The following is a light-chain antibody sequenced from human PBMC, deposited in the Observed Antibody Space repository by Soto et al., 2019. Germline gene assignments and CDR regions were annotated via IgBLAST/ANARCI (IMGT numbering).Light chain of an antibody. CDR3: QQYNSYFWT. V-gene: IGKV1-5*01. Sequence: DIQMTQSPSTLSASVGDRVTITCRASQSISSWLAWDQQKPGKAPKLLIYDASSLESGVPSRFSGSGSGTEFTLTISSLQPDDFATDYCQQYNSYFWTFGQGTKVEIK. CDR2: DAS. J-gene: IGKJ1*01. CDR1: QSISSW.